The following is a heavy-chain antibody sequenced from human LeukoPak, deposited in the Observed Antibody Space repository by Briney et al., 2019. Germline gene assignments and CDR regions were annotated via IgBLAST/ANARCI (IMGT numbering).Heavy chain of an antibody. CDR2: IYYSGST. V-gene: IGHV4-39*01. J-gene: IGHJ4*02. D-gene: IGHD6-13*01. Sequence: PSESLSLTCTVSGGSISSSSYYWGWIRPPPGQGLEWSVSIYYSGSTYYNPSLKSRVTISVDTSKNQFSLKLSSVTAADTAVYYCAGLLRQQLADYWGQGTLVTVLS. CDR3: AGLLRQQLADY. CDR1: GGSISSSSYY.